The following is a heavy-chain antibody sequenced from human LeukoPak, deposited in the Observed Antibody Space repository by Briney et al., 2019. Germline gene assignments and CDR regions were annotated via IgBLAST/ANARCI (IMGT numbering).Heavy chain of an antibody. CDR2: IYYSGST. CDR3: ARMLREGITMIVVGWFDP. V-gene: IGHV4-59*01. CDR1: GGSISSYY. J-gene: IGHJ5*02. Sequence: SETLSLTCTVSGGSISSYYWSWIRQPPGKGLEWIGYIYYSGSTNYNPSLKSRVTISVDTSKNQFSLKLSSVTAADTAVYYCARMLREGITMIVVGWFDPWGQGTLVTVSS. D-gene: IGHD3-22*01.